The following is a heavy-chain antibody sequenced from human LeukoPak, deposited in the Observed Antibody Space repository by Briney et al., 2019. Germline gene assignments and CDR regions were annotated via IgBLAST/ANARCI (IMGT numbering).Heavy chain of an antibody. CDR2: VDHTGRT. Sequence: PSETLSLTCTVSDDSITMYYWTWLRQPPGKGLEWIGYVDHTGRTKFNPSLNGRVSISRDTSKNFFSLRLRSVTAADTAVYFCARGRVSSSTWYSTYYYFFYMDFWGKGTTDTVSS. CDR3: ARGRVSSSTWYSTYYYFFYMDF. J-gene: IGHJ6*03. D-gene: IGHD4-11*01. V-gene: IGHV4-59*01. CDR1: DDSITMYY.